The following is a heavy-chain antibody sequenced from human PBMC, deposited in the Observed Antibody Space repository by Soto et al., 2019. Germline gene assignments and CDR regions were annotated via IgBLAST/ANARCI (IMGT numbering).Heavy chain of an antibody. D-gene: IGHD3-22*01. CDR1: GDSVSSSHW. V-gene: IGHV4-4*02. CDR3: ARCAFHYDDNGFSPFNY. CDR2: IYHSGSS. J-gene: IGHJ4*02. Sequence: SETLSPTCTVSGDSVSSSHWWSWVRQPPGKGLEWIGEIYHSGSSHDNPSLKGRVTLSMDKSKNQFSLKLPSVTAADAAVYYCARCAFHYDDNGFSPFNYWGQGTLVTVS.